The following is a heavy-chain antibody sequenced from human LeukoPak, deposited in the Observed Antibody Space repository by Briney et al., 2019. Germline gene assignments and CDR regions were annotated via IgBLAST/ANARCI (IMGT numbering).Heavy chain of an antibody. Sequence: GRSLRLSCLSSGFTFGDDAVTWFRQAPGKGLEWVGFIRGKAYGGTADYAASVKGRFTISRDDSKSIAYLQMNSLKTEDTAVYYCTRLGYGDYLIDYWGQGTLVTVSS. D-gene: IGHD4-17*01. CDR1: GFTFGDDA. J-gene: IGHJ4*02. CDR2: IRGKAYGGTA. CDR3: TRLGYGDYLIDY. V-gene: IGHV3-49*03.